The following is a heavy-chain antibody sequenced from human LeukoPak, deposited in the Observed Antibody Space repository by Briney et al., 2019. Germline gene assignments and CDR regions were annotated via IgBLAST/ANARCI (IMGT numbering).Heavy chain of an antibody. J-gene: IGHJ5*02. CDR3: AKEGAYPILTYAS. CDR1: GCTFSSYW. D-gene: IGHD2-2*02. V-gene: IGHV3-7*01. Sequence: GGAVTLSCAASGCTFSSYWMNGLGQAPAKGLEGVANVKQDGSEKSSVDSVKGRFTISRDNAKNSLYLQMNRLRAEDPAVYSCAKEGAYPILTYASWGQGALVTVSS. CDR2: VKQDGSEK.